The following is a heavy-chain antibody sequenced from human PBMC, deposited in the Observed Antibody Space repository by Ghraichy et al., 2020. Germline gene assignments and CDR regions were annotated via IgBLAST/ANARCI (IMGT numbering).Heavy chain of an antibody. V-gene: IGHV4-4*07. CDR2: ISTSGTT. Sequence: ESLNISCAVSGTSITSYYWSWIRQPAGKGLEWIGRISTSGTTNYNPSLKSRVTMSVHTSKDEFSLKLNSVSAADTAVSYCARVSGGSDDSFDYWGQGTLVTVSS. D-gene: IGHD2-15*01. J-gene: IGHJ4*02. CDR1: GTSITSYY. CDR3: ARVSGGSDDSFDY.